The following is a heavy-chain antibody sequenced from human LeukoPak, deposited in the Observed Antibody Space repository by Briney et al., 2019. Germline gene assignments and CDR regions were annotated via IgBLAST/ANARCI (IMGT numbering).Heavy chain of an antibody. CDR3: ARASMVRGVTLDY. CDR2: IYYSGST. V-gene: IGHV4-59*01. Sequence: SETLSLTCTVSGGSISSYYWSWIWQPPGKGLEWIGYIYYSGSTNYNPSLKSRVTISVDTSKNQFSLKLSSVTAADTAVYYCARASMVRGVTLDYWGQGTLVTVSS. D-gene: IGHD3-10*01. J-gene: IGHJ4*02. CDR1: GGSISSYY.